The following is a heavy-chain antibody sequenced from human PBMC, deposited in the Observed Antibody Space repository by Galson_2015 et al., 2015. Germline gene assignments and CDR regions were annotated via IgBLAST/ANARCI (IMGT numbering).Heavy chain of an antibody. J-gene: IGHJ4*02. CDR3: ARVIIAVAD. CDR1: GFTFSSYS. Sequence: LRLSCAASGFTFSSYSMNWVRQAPGKGLEWVSFISSSSSYIYYADSVKGRFTISRDNAKNSLYLQMNSLRAEDTAVYYCARVIIAVADWGQGTLVTVSS. V-gene: IGHV3-21*01. CDR2: ISSSSSYI. D-gene: IGHD6-19*01.